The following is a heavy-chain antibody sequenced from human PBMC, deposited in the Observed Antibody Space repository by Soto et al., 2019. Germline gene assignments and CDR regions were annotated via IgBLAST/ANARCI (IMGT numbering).Heavy chain of an antibody. Sequence: SETLSLTCTVSGGSISSSSYYWGWIRQPPGKGLEWIGSIYYSGSTYYNPSLKSRVTISVDTSKNQFSLKLSSVTAADTAVYYCARHISNLYGDSDAFDIWGQGTMVTISS. D-gene: IGHD4-17*01. CDR1: GGSISSSSYY. J-gene: IGHJ3*02. CDR3: ARHISNLYGDSDAFDI. CDR2: IYYSGST. V-gene: IGHV4-39*01.